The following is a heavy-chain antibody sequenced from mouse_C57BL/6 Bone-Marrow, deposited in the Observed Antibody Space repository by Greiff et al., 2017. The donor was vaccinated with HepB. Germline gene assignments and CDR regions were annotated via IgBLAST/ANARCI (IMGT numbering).Heavy chain of an antibody. J-gene: IGHJ1*03. CDR3: TFIVTRYFDV. CDR1: GFNIKDDY. Sequence: EVQLQQSGAELVRPGASVKLSCTASGFNIKDDYMHWVKQRPEQGLEWIGWIDPENGDTEYASKFQGKATITADTSSNTAYLQLSSLTSEDTAVYYCTFIVTRYFDVWGTGTTVSVSS. D-gene: IGHD2-5*01. V-gene: IGHV14-4*01. CDR2: IDPENGDT.